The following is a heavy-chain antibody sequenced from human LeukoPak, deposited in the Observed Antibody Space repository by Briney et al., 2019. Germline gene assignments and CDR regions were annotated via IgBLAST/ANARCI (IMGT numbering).Heavy chain of an antibody. CDR1: GYTXTDYY. D-gene: IGHD6-13*01. V-gene: IGHV1-2*02. Sequence: ASVKVSCKASGYTXTDYYMHWVRQAPGEGLEWMGWINPNSGGTNYAQKFQGRVTMTRDTSITTAYMELSRLRSDDTAVYYCAATSIAAAGPFDYWGQGTLVTVSS. CDR3: AATSIAAAGPFDY. CDR2: INPNSGGT. J-gene: IGHJ4*02.